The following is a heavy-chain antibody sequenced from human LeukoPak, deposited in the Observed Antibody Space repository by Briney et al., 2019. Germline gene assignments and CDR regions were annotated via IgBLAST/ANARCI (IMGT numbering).Heavy chain of an antibody. Sequence: RRSLRLSCTASGFTFGDYAMSWVRQAPGNGLEWVGFIRSKAYRGTAEYSASVKGRFTISRDDSKSIAYLQMNTLKPEDTAVYYCPSRPTVTTKGFWFDPWGQGKLVTVSS. J-gene: IGHJ5*02. CDR1: GFTFGDYA. CDR3: PSRPTVTTKGFWFDP. V-gene: IGHV3-49*04. CDR2: IRSKAYRGTA. D-gene: IGHD4-11*01.